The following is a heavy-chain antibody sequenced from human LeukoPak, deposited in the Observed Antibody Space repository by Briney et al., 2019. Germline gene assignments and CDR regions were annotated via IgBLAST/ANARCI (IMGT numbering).Heavy chain of an antibody. Sequence: PGGSLRLSCAASGFTFDDYGMSWVRQAPGKGLEWVSGINWNGGSTGYADSVKGRFTISRDNAKNSLYLQMNSLRAEDTALYYCAREGAAGSYYYYMDVWGKGTTLSVSS. CDR1: GFTFDDYG. CDR3: AREGAAGSYYYYMDV. V-gene: IGHV3-20*04. D-gene: IGHD1-26*01. J-gene: IGHJ6*03. CDR2: INWNGGST.